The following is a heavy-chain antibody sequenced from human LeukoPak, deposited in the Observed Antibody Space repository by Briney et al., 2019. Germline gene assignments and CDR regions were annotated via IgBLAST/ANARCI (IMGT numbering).Heavy chain of an antibody. J-gene: IGHJ4*02. D-gene: IGHD3-10*01. CDR3: ARILRITMVRGVILGY. V-gene: IGHV1-8*01. CDR2: MNPNSGNT. CDR1: GYTFTSYD. Sequence: ASVKVSCKASGYTFTSYDINWVRQATGQGLEWMGWMNPNSGNTGYAQKFQGRVTITRNTSITTAYMELSSLRSEDTAVYYCARILRITMVRGVILGYWGQGTLVTVSS.